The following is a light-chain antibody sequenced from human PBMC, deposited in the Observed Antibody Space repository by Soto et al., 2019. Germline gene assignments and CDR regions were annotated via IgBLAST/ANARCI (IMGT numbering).Light chain of an antibody. Sequence: EIVLTQSPGTLSLSPGERATLSCRASQSVSSSYLAWYQQKPGQAPRLLIYGASSRATGIPDRFSGSGSGTDFTLTISRLEPEDFAVYYCQQYGSSHPTFGQGTKLGIK. J-gene: IGKJ2*01. CDR1: QSVSSSY. CDR2: GAS. V-gene: IGKV3-20*01. CDR3: QQYGSSHPT.